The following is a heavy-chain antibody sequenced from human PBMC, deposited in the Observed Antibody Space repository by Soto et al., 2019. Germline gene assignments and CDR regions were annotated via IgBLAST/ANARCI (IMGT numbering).Heavy chain of an antibody. CDR1: GFTFSSYS. CDR2: ISSSSTI. J-gene: IGHJ4*02. V-gene: IGHV3-48*01. Sequence: GGSLRLSCAASGFTFSSYSMNWVRQAPGKGLEWVSYISSSSTIYYADSVKGRFTISRDNAKNSLYLQMNSLRAEDTAVYYCAFHYDFWSGYYYPDYWGQGTLVTVSS. CDR3: AFHYDFWSGYYYPDY. D-gene: IGHD3-3*01.